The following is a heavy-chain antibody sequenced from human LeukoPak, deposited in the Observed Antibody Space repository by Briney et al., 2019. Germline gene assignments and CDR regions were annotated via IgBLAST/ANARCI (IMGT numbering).Heavy chain of an antibody. V-gene: IGHV1-69*05. CDR2: IIPIYGTR. CDR1: GGNFGNSA. D-gene: IGHD3-3*01. J-gene: IGHJ6*03. CDR3: ARGQRPTDITTFLTPHYYHMDV. Sequence: GASVKVSCKASGGNFGNSAISWVRRAPGHGLEWIGGIIPIYGTRHYAQKFQGRVTLTTDESTSSVYMELSRLTSEDTAVYYCARGQRPTDITTFLTPHYYHMDVWGGGTTVTVS.